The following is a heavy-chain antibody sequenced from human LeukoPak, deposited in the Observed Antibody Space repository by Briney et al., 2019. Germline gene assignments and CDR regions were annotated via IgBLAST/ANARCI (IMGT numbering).Heavy chain of an antibody. CDR1: GIPFSDYY. CDR3: AKTLVGEGRIIGFGYFGN. J-gene: IGHJ4*02. D-gene: IGHD3-10*01. Sequence: KPGGSLRLSCVVSGIPFSDYYMNWIRQAPGKGLEWISYISSSSSYTDYADSVKGRFTISRDNAKSALYLQLNSLRFEDTAVYYCAKTLVGEGRIIGFGYFGNWGQGTLVTVSS. V-gene: IGHV3-11*03. CDR2: ISSSSSYT.